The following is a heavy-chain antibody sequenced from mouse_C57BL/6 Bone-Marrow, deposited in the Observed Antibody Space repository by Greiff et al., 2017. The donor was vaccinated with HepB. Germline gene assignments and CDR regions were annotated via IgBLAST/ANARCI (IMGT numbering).Heavy chain of an antibody. Sequence: EVQLQESGPGLVKPSQSLSLTCSVTGYSITSGYYWNWIRQFPGNNLEWMGYISYDGSNNYNPSLKNRISITRDTSKNQFFLKLNSVTTEDTATYYCARADGFDYWGQGTTLTVSS. V-gene: IGHV3-6*01. J-gene: IGHJ2*01. CDR2: ISYDGSN. D-gene: IGHD2-3*01. CDR1: GYSITSGYY. CDR3: ARADGFDY.